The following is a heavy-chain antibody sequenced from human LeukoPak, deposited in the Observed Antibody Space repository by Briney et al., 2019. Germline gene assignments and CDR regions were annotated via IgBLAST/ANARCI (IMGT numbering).Heavy chain of an antibody. V-gene: IGHV1-69*04. J-gene: IGHJ6*02. Sequence: SVKASCKASGGSFSSFGVAWVRQAPGQGLEWMGRIIPMLGSEDYAQKFQGRVTITADKSASTVYMDLSSLRSKDTAIYYCARIGAGGGDGLQSYNYGLDVWGLGTTVIVSS. CDR1: GGSFSSFG. D-gene: IGHD3-16*01. CDR3: ARIGAGGGDGLQSYNYGLDV. CDR2: IIPMLGSE.